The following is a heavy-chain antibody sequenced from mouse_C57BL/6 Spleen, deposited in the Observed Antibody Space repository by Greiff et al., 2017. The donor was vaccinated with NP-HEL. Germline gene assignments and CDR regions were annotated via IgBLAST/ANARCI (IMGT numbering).Heavy chain of an antibody. CDR1: GYSFTGYY. V-gene: IGHV1-42*01. CDR3: ASSYYYGKGYFDV. D-gene: IGHD1-1*01. Sequence: VQLKQSGPELVKPGASVKISCKASGYSFTGYYMNWVKQSPEKSLEWIGEINPSTGGTTYNQKFKAKATLTVDKSSSTAYMQLKSLTSEDSAVYYCASSYYYGKGYFDVWGTGTTVTVSS. CDR2: INPSTGGT. J-gene: IGHJ1*03.